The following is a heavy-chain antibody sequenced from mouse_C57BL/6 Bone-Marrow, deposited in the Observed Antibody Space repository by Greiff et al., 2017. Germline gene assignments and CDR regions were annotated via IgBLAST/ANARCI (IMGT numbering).Heavy chain of an antibody. D-gene: IGHD4-1*01. V-gene: IGHV10-1*01. CDR1: GFSFNTYA. J-gene: IGHJ3*01. CDR2: IRSKSNNYAT. CDR3: VRGLGRVPY. Sequence: EVQGVESGGGLVQPKGSLKLSCAASGFSFNTYAMNWVRQAPGKGLEWVARIRSKSNNYATYYADSVKDRFTISRDDSESMLYLQMNNLKTEDTAMYYCVRGLGRVPYWGQGTLVTVSA.